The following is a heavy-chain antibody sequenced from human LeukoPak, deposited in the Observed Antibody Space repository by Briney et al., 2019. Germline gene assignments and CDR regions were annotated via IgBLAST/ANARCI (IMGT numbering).Heavy chain of an antibody. CDR3: ARRPLITMVRGVISHWFDP. D-gene: IGHD3-10*01. V-gene: IGHV4-39*01. CDR1: GGSISSSSYY. CDR2: IYYSGST. J-gene: IGHJ5*02. Sequence: SETLSLTCTVSGGSISSSSYYWGWIRQPPGKGLEWIGSIYYSGSTYYNPSLKSRVTISVDTSKNQFSLKLSSVTAADTAVYYCARRPLITMVRGVISHWFDPWGQGTLVTVSS.